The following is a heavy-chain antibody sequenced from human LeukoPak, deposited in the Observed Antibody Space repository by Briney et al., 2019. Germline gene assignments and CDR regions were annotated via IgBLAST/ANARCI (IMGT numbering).Heavy chain of an antibody. CDR2: IYHSGST. CDR3: SRGSDESKTGDS. Sequence: PSETLSLTCTVSTYSISSGYYWGWIRQPPGKGLEWIGSIYHSGSTYYNPSLKSRLTISVDTSKNQFYLKLTSVTAADTAVYYCSRGSDESKTGDSWGQGSLVTVSS. D-gene: IGHD3-9*01. J-gene: IGHJ4*02. CDR1: TYSISSGYY. V-gene: IGHV4-38-2*02.